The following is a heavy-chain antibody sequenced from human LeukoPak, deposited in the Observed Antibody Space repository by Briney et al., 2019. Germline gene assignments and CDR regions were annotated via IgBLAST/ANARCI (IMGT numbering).Heavy chain of an antibody. V-gene: IGHV1-46*01. Sequence: ASVKVSCKASGGIFSTYAISWVRQAPGQGLEWMGIINPSGGSTSYAQKFQGRVTMTRDMSTSTVYMELSSLRSEDTAVYYCARARTISSSWYCDYWGQGILVTVSS. D-gene: IGHD6-13*01. J-gene: IGHJ4*02. CDR3: ARARTISSSWYCDY. CDR1: GGIFSTYA. CDR2: INPSGGST.